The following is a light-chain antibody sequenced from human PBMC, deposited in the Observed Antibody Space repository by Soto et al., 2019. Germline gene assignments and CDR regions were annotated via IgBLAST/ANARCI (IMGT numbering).Light chain of an antibody. Sequence: EIVMTQSPASLSVSPGERATLSCRASQSITNNLAWYQQKPGQAPRLLIYGASTRATGIPSRFSGSGSGTQFTLTISSLQSEDFAIYYCQQYNDWPPITFCQGTRLEIK. CDR1: QSITNN. CDR2: GAS. CDR3: QQYNDWPPIT. J-gene: IGKJ5*01. V-gene: IGKV3-15*01.